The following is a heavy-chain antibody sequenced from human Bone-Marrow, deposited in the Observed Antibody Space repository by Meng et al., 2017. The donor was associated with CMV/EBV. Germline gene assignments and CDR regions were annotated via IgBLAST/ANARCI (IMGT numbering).Heavy chain of an antibody. CDR1: GFTFTSSA. V-gene: IGHV1-58*01. CDR3: ARASLRYNWNYPGGG. J-gene: IGHJ4*02. CDR2: IVVGSGNT. D-gene: IGHD1-7*01. Sequence: SVKVSCKASGFTFTSSAVQWVRQARGQRLEWIGWIVVGSGNTNYAQKFQERVTITRDMSTSTVYMELSSLRSEDTAVYYCARASLRYNWNYPGGGWGQGTLVTVSS.